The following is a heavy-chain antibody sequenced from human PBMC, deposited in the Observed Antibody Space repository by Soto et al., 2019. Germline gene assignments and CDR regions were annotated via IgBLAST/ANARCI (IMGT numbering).Heavy chain of an antibody. CDR1: GFTFSSYS. Sequence: GGSLRLSCAASGFTFSSYSMNWVRQAPEKGLEWVSSISSSSSYIYYADSVKGRFTISRDNAKNSLYLQMNSLRAEDTAVYYCARDHYDILTGYKTHWFDPWGQGTLVTVSS. J-gene: IGHJ5*02. CDR2: ISSSSSYI. CDR3: ARDHYDILTGYKTHWFDP. V-gene: IGHV3-21*01. D-gene: IGHD3-9*01.